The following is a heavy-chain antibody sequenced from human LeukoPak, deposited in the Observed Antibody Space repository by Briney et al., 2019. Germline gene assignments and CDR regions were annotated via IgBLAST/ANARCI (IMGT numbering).Heavy chain of an antibody. CDR3: AKVGVVVPAATEFDY. CDR1: GFTLSSYA. J-gene: IGHJ4*02. CDR2: ISGSGGST. V-gene: IGHV3-23*01. Sequence: GGSLRLSCAASGFTLSSYAMTWVRQAPGKGLEWVSAISGSGGSTYYADSVKGRFTISRDNSKNTLYLQMNSLRAEDTAVYYCAKVGVVVPAATEFDYWGQGTLVTVCS. D-gene: IGHD2-2*01.